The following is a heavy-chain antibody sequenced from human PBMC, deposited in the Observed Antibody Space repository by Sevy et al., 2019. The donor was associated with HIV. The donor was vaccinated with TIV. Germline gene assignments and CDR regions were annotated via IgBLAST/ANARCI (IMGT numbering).Heavy chain of an antibody. V-gene: IGHV3-53*01. CDR1: GFTLTNEF. CDR2: VYSGGAT. Sequence: GGSLRLSCAVSGFTLTNEFFSWVRQAPGKGLEWVAVVYSGGATYYADSVKGGFTSSRDKSKSTLYLQMKRLRAEDTAVYDCSRGGYCGGGTCFSGFYYAMDVWGQGTTVTVSS. J-gene: IGHJ6*02. CDR3: SRGGYCGGGTCFSGFYYAMDV. D-gene: IGHD2-15*01.